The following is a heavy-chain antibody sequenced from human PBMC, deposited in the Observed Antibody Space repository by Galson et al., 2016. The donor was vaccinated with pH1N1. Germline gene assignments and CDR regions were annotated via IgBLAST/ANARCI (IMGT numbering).Heavy chain of an antibody. Sequence: SGAEVKKPGESLRISCEGFGYSLTNYWIVWVRQMPGKGLEWMGIIYPGDSDTRYSPSFQGQVTISADKSISTAYLQWSSLKASDTAMYYCARRDSRYGMDVWGQGTTVTVSS. CDR1: GYSLTNYW. CDR3: ARRDSRYGMDV. V-gene: IGHV5-51*01. J-gene: IGHJ6*02. D-gene: IGHD3-22*01. CDR2: IYPGDSDT.